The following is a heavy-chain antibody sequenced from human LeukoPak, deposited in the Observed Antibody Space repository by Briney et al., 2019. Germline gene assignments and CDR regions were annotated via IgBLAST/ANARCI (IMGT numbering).Heavy chain of an antibody. D-gene: IGHD2-8*01. J-gene: IGHJ6*02. V-gene: IGHV3-15*07. Sequence: PGGSLRLSCAASGFTFSNAWLNWVRQAPGKGLEWVGRSKRKIDGGTTDYGAPVKGRFTISRDDSKNTLYLQMNSLRTEDTALYYCAKGFHCSNGVCREYYGLDVWGQGTTVTVSS. CDR1: GFTFSNAW. CDR3: AKGFHCSNGVCREYYGLDV. CDR2: SKRKIDGGTT.